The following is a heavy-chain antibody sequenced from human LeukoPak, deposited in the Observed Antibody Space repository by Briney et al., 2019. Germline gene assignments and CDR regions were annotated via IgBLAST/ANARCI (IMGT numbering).Heavy chain of an antibody. D-gene: IGHD1-26*01. V-gene: IGHV4-59*01. CDR1: GGSISSYY. Sequence: SETLSLTCTVSGGSISSYYWSWIRQPPGKGLEWIGYIYYSGSTNYNPSLKSRVTISVDTSKNQFSLKLSSVTAADTAVYYCARDRGSQPFIDYWGQGTLVTVSS. J-gene: IGHJ4*02. CDR3: ARDRGSQPFIDY. CDR2: IYYSGST.